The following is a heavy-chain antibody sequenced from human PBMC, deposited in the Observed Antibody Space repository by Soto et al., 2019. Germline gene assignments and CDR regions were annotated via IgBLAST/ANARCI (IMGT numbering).Heavy chain of an antibody. CDR3: ARVSEYYDILTGYYTDNLFDT. CDR2: IYHSGST. J-gene: IGHJ5*02. Sequence: QVQLQESGPGLVKPSGTLSLTCAVSGGSISSSNWWSWVRQPPGKGLEWIGAIYHSGSTNYNPSLKSRVTISVDKSKNQYSLNLSSLIAAYTAVYYCARVSEYYDILTGYYTDNLFDTCGQGTLVTVSS. CDR1: GGSISSSNW. D-gene: IGHD3-9*01. V-gene: IGHV4-4*02.